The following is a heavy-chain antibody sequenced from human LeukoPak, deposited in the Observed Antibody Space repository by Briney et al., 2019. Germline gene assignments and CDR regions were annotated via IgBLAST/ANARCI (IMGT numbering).Heavy chain of an antibody. CDR1: GYTFTDYY. D-gene: IGHD4-17*01. Sequence: ASVKVSCKASGYTFTDYYIHWVRQAPGQGLEWMGWINPNSGGTNSAQKFQGRVTMTRDTSISTAYMVLNRLRSDDTAVYYCARAAHPGTVTTADAFDIWGQGTMVTVSS. CDR2: INPNSGGT. CDR3: ARAAHPGTVTTADAFDI. V-gene: IGHV1-2*02. J-gene: IGHJ3*02.